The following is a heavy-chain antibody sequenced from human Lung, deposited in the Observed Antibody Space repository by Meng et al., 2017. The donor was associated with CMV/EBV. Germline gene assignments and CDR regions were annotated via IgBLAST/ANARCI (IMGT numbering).Heavy chain of an antibody. Sequence: GESLKISCEASGFIFGHYWMTWVRQAPGKGLEWVANIKQDGSETYYVDSLKGRLTISRDNAKNSLHLHLNSLRVEDTAVYYCARGYVQFWKAEPTSQSFDVWGQGTLVTVSS. J-gene: IGHJ3*01. V-gene: IGHV3-7*01. CDR2: IKQDGSET. CDR3: ARGYVQFWKAEPTSQSFDV. CDR1: GFIFGHYW. D-gene: IGHD3-3*01.